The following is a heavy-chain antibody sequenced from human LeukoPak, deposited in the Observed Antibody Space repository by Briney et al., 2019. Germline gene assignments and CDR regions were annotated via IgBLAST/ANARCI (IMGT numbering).Heavy chain of an antibody. CDR2: ISAYNGNT. CDR1: GYTFTSYG. V-gene: IGHV1-18*04. Sequence: ASVKVSCKASGYTFTSYGISWERQAPGQGLEWMGWISAYNGNTNYAQKLQGRVTMTTDTSTSTAYMELRSLRSDDTAVYYCARDTNTMVWGSNAVGYWGQGTLVTVSS. J-gene: IGHJ4*02. D-gene: IGHD3-16*01. CDR3: ARDTNTMVWGSNAVGY.